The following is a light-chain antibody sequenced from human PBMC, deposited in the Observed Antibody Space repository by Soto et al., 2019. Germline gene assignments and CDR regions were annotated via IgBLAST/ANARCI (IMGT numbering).Light chain of an antibody. V-gene: IGLV2-14*01. Sequence: QSVLTQPASVSGSPGQSITISCTGTRSDVGGYNYVSWYQQHPGKAPQLMIYDVSNRPSGVSNRFSGSKSGNTASLTISGLQAEDEADYYCSSYTSSSTYVFGTGTKVTVL. CDR1: RSDVGGYNY. CDR3: SSYTSSSTYV. CDR2: DVS. J-gene: IGLJ1*01.